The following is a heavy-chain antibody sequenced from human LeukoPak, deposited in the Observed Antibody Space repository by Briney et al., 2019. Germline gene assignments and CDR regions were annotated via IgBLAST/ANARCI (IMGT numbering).Heavy chain of an antibody. V-gene: IGHV4-4*02. CDR2: IYHSGST. Sequence: SGTLSLTCAVSGGSISSNNWWSCVRQPPGKGLEWIGEIYHSGSTNYNPSLRSRVTISVDKSKNQFSLKLSSVTAADTAVYYCARGVDIVATIPPSGSYVAYWGQGTLVTVSS. CDR3: ARGVDIVATIPPSGSYVAY. CDR1: GGSISSNNW. D-gene: IGHD5-12*01. J-gene: IGHJ4*02.